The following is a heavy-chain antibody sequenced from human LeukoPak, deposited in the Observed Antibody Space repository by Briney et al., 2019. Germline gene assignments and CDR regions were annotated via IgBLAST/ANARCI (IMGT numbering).Heavy chain of an antibody. CDR2: INQDAREI. J-gene: IGHJ4*02. V-gene: IGHV3-7*01. Sequence: PGGSLRLSCAAAGFTFSRYWMNWYRQAPGKGLEWVGNINQDAREINYVDSVRGRFTISRDNAKNSLHLQMNSLRAEDTAVYYCATDRDNSDWQKRFDSWGQGTLVTVSS. D-gene: IGHD2-21*02. CDR3: ATDRDNSDWQKRFDS. CDR1: GFTFSRYW.